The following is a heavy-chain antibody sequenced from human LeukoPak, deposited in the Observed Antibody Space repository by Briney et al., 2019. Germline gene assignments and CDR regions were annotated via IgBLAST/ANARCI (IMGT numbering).Heavy chain of an antibody. CDR3: ARGGVSSSWGLDY. Sequence: GGSLRLSCAASGFTFSSYGLHWVRQAPGKGLEWVAVISYDGSNKKYADSVRGRFTNSRDNSKNTLYLQMNSLRADDTAVYYCARGGVSSSWGLDYWGQGTLVTVSS. CDR2: ISYDGSNK. V-gene: IGHV3-30*01. CDR1: GFTFSSYG. D-gene: IGHD6-13*01. J-gene: IGHJ4*02.